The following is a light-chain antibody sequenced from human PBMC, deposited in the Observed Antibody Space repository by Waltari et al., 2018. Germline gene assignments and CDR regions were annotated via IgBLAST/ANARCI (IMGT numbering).Light chain of an antibody. CDR2: EGS. V-gene: IGLV2-23*01. J-gene: IGLJ3*02. CDR3: CSYAGSNTWV. Sequence: QSALPQPASVSGSPGQSITISCTGTSSDVGSYNLVSWYQHHPGKAPKLMIYEGSKRPSGVSNRFSGSKSGNTASLTISGLQAEDEADYYCCSYAGSNTWVFGEGTKLTVL. CDR1: SSDVGSYNL.